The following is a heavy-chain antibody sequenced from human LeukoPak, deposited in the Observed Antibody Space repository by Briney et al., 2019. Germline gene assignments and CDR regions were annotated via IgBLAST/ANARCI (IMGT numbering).Heavy chain of an antibody. CDR3: LRDVADWNNMKEIDY. Sequence: ASVKVSCKTSGYSFTTYGVSWVRQAPGQGLEWMGWISGFSDKSDYEQKFQGRLTMTTDTSASTAYMQLRSLTSDDTAIYYCLRDVADWNNMKEIDYWGQGTLVTVSS. V-gene: IGHV1-18*01. CDR2: ISGFSDKS. CDR1: GYSFTTYG. J-gene: IGHJ4*02. D-gene: IGHD1/OR15-1a*01.